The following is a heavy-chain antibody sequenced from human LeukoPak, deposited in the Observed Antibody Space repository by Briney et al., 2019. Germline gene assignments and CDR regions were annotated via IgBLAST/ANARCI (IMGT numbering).Heavy chain of an antibody. CDR2: ISSSGSTI. CDR1: GSNFSDYY. CDR3: ARDRNYYDSSGPGY. D-gene: IGHD3-22*01. J-gene: IGHJ4*02. V-gene: IGHV3-11*01. Sequence: GGSLGILWAAPGSNFSDYYMSWIRQAPGKGVEWVSYISSSGSTIYYADSVKGRFTISRDNAKNSLYLQMNSLRAEDTAVYYCARDRNYYDSSGPGYWGQGTLVTVSS.